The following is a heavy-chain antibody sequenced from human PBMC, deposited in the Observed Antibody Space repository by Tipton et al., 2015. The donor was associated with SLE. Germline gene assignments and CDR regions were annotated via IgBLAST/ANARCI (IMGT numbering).Heavy chain of an antibody. Sequence: TLSLTCTVSGGSISSGGYYWSWIRQHPGKGLEWIGYIYYSGSTYYNPSLKSRITISVDTSKNQFSLKLTSVTAADTAAYYCARAFGTSWQWWFDPWGRGTLVTVSS. CDR2: IYYSGST. J-gene: IGHJ5*02. CDR1: GGSISSGGYY. D-gene: IGHD2-2*01. CDR3: ARAFGTSWQWWFDP. V-gene: IGHV4-31*03.